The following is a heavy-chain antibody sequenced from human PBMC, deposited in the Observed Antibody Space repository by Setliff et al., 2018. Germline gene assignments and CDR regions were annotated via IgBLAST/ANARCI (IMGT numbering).Heavy chain of an antibody. D-gene: IGHD6-19*01. CDR2: IYSGGTT. Sequence: SETLSLTCKVSGDSMNSGVYYWAWIRQPPGKGLEWIGRIYSGGTTYYNSSLKSRVTISVDTSKSQFSLRLSSVTAADTAVYYCARGRAGHSGHWGQGTLVTVSS. V-gene: IGHV4-39*07. CDR3: ARGRAGHSGH. J-gene: IGHJ4*02. CDR1: GDSMNSGVYY.